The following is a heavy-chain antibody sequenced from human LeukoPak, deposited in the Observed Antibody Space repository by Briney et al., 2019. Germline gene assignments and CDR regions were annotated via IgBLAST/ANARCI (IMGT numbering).Heavy chain of an antibody. J-gene: IGHJ1*01. D-gene: IGHD3-22*01. CDR3: ARGLRDSSGREYFQH. CDR2: MNPNSGNT. CDR1: GYTFTSYD. V-gene: IGHV1-8*01. Sequence: VSVKVSCKASGYTFTSYDSSWVRQAAGQGLEWMGWMNPNSGNTGYAQKFKGRVTMTGNASISTAYMELSSLRSEDTAVYYCARGLRDSSGREYFQHWGQGTLVTVSS.